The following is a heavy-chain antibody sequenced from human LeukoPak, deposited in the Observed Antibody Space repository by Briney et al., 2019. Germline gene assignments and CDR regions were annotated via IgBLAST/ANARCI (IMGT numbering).Heavy chain of an antibody. CDR2: IYPGDSDT. V-gene: IGHV5-51*01. D-gene: IGHD5/OR15-5a*01. CDR1: GYTFTTYW. Sequence: GESLKISCKGSGYTFTTYWIGWVRQVPGKGLEWMGIIYPGDSDTRYSPSFQGKVTISADKSISTDYLQWSSLKASDTAMYYCARRLETSEWFDPWGQGTLVTVSS. J-gene: IGHJ5*02. CDR3: ARRLETSEWFDP.